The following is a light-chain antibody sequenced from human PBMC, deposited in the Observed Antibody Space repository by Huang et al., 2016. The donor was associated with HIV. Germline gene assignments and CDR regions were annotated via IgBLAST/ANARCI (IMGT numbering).Light chain of an antibody. CDR1: QSISTN. V-gene: IGKV3-15*01. CDR3: QQYNNWPPNT. CDR2: GAS. Sequence: EIVMTQSTATLSVSPGERATPSCRASQSISTNLAWYQHKPRQTPRRRIHGASTSATGVPPRFSGSGSGTDFTLTISTLQSEDFAVYYCQQYNNWPPNTFGQGTKLEIK. J-gene: IGKJ2*01.